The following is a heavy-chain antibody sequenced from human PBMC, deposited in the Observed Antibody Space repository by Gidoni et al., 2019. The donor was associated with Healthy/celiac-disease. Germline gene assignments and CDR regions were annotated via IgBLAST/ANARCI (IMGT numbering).Heavy chain of an antibody. CDR1: GFTFDDYA. J-gene: IGHJ4*02. D-gene: IGHD3-22*01. Sequence: EVQLVASGGGLVQPGRSLRLSCAASGFTFDDYAMHWVRQAPGKGLEWVSGISWNSGSIGYADSVKGRFTISRDNAKNSLYLQMNSLRAEDTALYYCAKDIFGRLDNYYDSAGEGGVFDYWGQGTLVTVSS. V-gene: IGHV3-9*01. CDR2: ISWNSGSI. CDR3: AKDIFGRLDNYYDSAGEGGVFDY.